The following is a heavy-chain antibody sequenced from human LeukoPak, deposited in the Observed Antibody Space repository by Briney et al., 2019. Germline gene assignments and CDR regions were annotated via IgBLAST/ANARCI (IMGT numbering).Heavy chain of an antibody. CDR1: GFTFISYW. J-gene: IGHJ3*02. D-gene: IGHD2-2*01. CDR2: INSDGRIT. Sequence: GGSLILSCVASGFTFISYWMHWVRQVPGKGPVWVSRINSDGRITSYADSVKGRFTISRDNAKNTLYLQMNSLRAEDTAVYSCARVGVPQYAFDIWGQGTWVTVSS. V-gene: IGHV3-74*01. CDR3: ARVGVPQYAFDI.